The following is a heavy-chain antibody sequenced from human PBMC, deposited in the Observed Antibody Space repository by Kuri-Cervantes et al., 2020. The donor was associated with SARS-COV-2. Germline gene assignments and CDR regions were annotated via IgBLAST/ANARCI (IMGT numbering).Heavy chain of an antibody. CDR1: GFTFSSYA. D-gene: IGHD2-21*02. Sequence: GESLKISCAASGFTFSSYAMHWVRQAPGKGLEWVAVISYDGSNKYYADSVKGRFTISRDNSKNTLYLQMNSLRAEDTAVYYCARVRALCGGDCYSANDDFDIWGQGTMVTVSS. CDR2: ISYDGSNK. V-gene: IGHV3-30-3*01. CDR3: ARVRALCGGDCYSANDDFDI. J-gene: IGHJ3*02.